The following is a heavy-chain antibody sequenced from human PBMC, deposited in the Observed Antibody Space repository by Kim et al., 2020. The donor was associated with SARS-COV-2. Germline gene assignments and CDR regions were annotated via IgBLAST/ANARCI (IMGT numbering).Heavy chain of an antibody. CDR2: ISWNSGSI. D-gene: IGHD6-19*01. J-gene: IGHJ4*02. CDR3: AKDRLSGVAGGFGY. Sequence: GGSLRLSCAASGFTFDDYAMHWVRQAPGKGLEWVSGISWNSGSIGYADSVKGRFTISRDNAKNSLYLQMNSLRAEDTALYYCAKDRLSGVAGGFGYWGQGTLVPLPP. CDR1: GFTFDDYA. V-gene: IGHV3-9*01.